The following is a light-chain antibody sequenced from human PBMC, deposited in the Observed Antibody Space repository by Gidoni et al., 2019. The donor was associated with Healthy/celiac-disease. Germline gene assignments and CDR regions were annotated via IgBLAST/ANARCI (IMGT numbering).Light chain of an antibody. Sequence: EIVMTQSPATLSVSPGERATLSCRASQSVSSNLAWYQQKPGQAPRLLIYGASIRATGIPARFSGSGSGTEFTLTISSMQSEDVAVYYCQQYNNWTPCTFGQGTKLEIK. CDR2: GAS. CDR3: QQYNNWTPCT. J-gene: IGKJ2*02. CDR1: QSVSSN. V-gene: IGKV3D-15*01.